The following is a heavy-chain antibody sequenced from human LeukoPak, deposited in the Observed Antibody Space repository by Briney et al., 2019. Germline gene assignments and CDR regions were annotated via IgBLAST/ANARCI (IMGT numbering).Heavy chain of an antibody. CDR3: ARNDSSGYFDY. CDR2: IYYSGST. V-gene: IGHV4-38-2*01. CDR1: GYSISSGYY. D-gene: IGHD3-22*01. Sequence: PSETLSLTCAVSGYSISSGYYWGWIRQPPGKRLEWIGSIYYSGSTHYNPSLKSRVTISVDTSKNPFSLRLSSVTAADTAVYYCARNDSSGYFDYWGQGTLVTVSS. J-gene: IGHJ4*02.